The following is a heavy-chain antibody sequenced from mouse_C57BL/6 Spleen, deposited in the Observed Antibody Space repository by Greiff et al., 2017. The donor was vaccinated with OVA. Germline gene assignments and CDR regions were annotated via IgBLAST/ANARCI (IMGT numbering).Heavy chain of an antibody. CDR3: ARGAYGNYPFAY. CDR1: GYAFSSSW. D-gene: IGHD2-1*01. V-gene: IGHV1-82*01. CDR2: IYPGDGDT. J-gene: IGHJ3*01. Sequence: QVQLKQSGPELVKPGASVKISCKASGYAFSSSWMNWVKQRPGKGLEWIGRIYPGDGDTNYNGKFKGKATLTADKSSSTAYMQLSSLASEDAAVCFSARGAYGNYPFAYWGQGTLVTVSA.